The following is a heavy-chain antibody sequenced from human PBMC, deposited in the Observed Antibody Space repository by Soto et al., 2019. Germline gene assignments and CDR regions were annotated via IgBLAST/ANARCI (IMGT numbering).Heavy chain of an antibody. CDR3: AKVVSCFMKRTTPSSIVY. CDR2: ISGSGGST. V-gene: IGHV3-23*01. D-gene: IGHD2-15*01. CDR1: GFTFSSYP. J-gene: IGHJ4*02. Sequence: GGSLRLSCAASGFTFSSYPMRWVRQAPGKGLEWVSAISGSGGSTYYADSVKGRFTISRDNSKNTLYLQMNSLRAEDTAVYYCAKVVSCFMKRTTPSSIVYWGKRIFGTGS.